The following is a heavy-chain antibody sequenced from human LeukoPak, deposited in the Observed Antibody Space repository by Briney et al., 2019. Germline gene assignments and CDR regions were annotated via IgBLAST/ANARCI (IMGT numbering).Heavy chain of an antibody. Sequence: QPGGSLRLSCAASGFTFSSYAMSLVRQAPGKGLEWVSYISSSGSTIYYAYSGKGRFTISRANAKNSLYLQMNSLRAEDTAVYYCASRTKWWEYSSGWYYWGQGTLVTVSS. CDR2: ISSSGSTI. CDR3: ASRTKWWEYSSGWYY. V-gene: IGHV3-48*03. CDR1: GFTFSSYA. J-gene: IGHJ4*02. D-gene: IGHD6-19*01.